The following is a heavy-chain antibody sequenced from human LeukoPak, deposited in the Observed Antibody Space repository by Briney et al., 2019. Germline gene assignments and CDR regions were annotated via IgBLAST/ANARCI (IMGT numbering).Heavy chain of an antibody. J-gene: IGHJ5*02. V-gene: IGHV4-4*07. D-gene: IGHD2-2*01. CDR3: ARESVPAGWNWFDP. Sequence: SETLSLTCTVSGGSISSYYWSWIRQPAGKGLEWIGRIYTSGSTNYNPSLKSRVTMSVDTSKNQFSLKLSSVTAADTAVCYCARESVPAGWNWFDPWGQGTLVTVSS. CDR1: GGSISSYY. CDR2: IYTSGST.